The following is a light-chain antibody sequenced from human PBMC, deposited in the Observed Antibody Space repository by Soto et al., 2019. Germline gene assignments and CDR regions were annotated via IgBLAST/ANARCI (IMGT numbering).Light chain of an antibody. V-gene: IGKV3-11*01. CDR1: QSVSSN. Sequence: EIVLTQSPGTLSLSPGERATLSCRASQSVSSNGAWYQQKPGQAPRLLIYDASNRATGIPARFSGSGSGTDFTLTISSLEPEDFAVYYCQQRSNWPRFTFGPGTKVDIK. CDR3: QQRSNWPRFT. J-gene: IGKJ3*01. CDR2: DAS.